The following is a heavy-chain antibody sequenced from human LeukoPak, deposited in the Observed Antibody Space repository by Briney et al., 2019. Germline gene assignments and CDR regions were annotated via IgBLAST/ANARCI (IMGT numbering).Heavy chain of an antibody. CDR1: GFAFSHFA. V-gene: IGHV3-30-3*01. Sequence: GGSLRLSCAASGFAFSHFAMHWVRQAPGKGLEWVALISYDGSKKSYADSVKGQFTISRDTSKNTLFLQMNSLRTEDTALYYCVKASSSSPQYNWFDAWGQGTLVTVSS. J-gene: IGHJ5*02. D-gene: IGHD6-6*01. CDR3: VKASSSSPQYNWFDA. CDR2: ISYDGSKK.